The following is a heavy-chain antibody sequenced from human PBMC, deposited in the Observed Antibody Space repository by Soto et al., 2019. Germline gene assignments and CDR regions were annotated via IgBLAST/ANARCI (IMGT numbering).Heavy chain of an antibody. CDR1: GFTFSSYA. D-gene: IGHD6-19*01. CDR3: AKGVRGIAVAGTGYSQH. CDR2: ISGSGDST. V-gene: IGHV3-23*01. J-gene: IGHJ1*01. Sequence: EVPLLESGGGLVQPGGSLRLSCAASGFTFSSYAMSWVRQAPGKGLEWVSGISGSGDSTYYADSVKGRFTISRDNSKNTLYLQMNSRRAGDTAVYYCAKGVRGIAVAGTGYSQHWGRGTLVTVSS.